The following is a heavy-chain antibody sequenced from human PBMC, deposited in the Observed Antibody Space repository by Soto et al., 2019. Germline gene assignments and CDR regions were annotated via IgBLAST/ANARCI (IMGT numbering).Heavy chain of an antibody. Sequence: ASETLSLTCAVSGGSISSSNWWSWVRQPPGKGLEWIGEIYHSGSTNYNPSLKSRVTISVDKSKSQFSLKLSSVTAADTAVYYCARDSSGARSWFDPWGQGTLVTVSS. CDR1: GGSISSSNW. CDR3: ARDSSGARSWFDP. V-gene: IGHV4-4*02. CDR2: IYHSGST. J-gene: IGHJ5*02. D-gene: IGHD3-22*01.